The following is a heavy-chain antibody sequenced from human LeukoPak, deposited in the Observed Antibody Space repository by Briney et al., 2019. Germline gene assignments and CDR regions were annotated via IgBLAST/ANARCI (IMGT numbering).Heavy chain of an antibody. V-gene: IGHV3-30*18. CDR2: ISYDGSNK. CDR1: GFTFSSYG. J-gene: IGHJ5*02. D-gene: IGHD2-2*01. Sequence: GRSLRLSCAASGFTFSSYGMHWVRQAPGKGLEWVAVISYDGSNKYYADSVKGRFTISRDNSKNTLYLQMNSLRAEDTAVYYCAKSGYQLLAGNWFDPWGQGTLVTVSS. CDR3: AKSGYQLLAGNWFDP.